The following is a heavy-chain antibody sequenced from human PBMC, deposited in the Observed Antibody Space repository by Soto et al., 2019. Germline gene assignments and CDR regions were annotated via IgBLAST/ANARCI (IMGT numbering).Heavy chain of an antibody. J-gene: IGHJ4*02. Sequence: GGSLRLSCAASGFTFSSYAMSWVRQAPGKGLEWVSVISGSGGSTYYADSVKDRFTISRGNSKNTLYLQMNSLRAEDTAVYYCAKDLIARRYFDYWGQGTLVTVSS. D-gene: IGHD2-8*01. CDR1: GFTFSSYA. CDR2: ISGSGGST. V-gene: IGHV3-23*01. CDR3: AKDLIARRYFDY.